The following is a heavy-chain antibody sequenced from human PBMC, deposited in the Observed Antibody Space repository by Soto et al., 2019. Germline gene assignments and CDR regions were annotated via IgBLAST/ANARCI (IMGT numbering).Heavy chain of an antibody. Sequence: SCAAAGVCISRWSMSCYRKDPGKGLEWVANIKQDGSEKYYVDSVKGRFTISRDSSKNTVSLEMTSLRAEDTAVNYCAKGGRKWLVTSDFNYWGQGALVTVSS. CDR3: AKGGRKWLVTSDFNY. V-gene: IGHV3-7*01. D-gene: IGHD6-19*01. CDR2: IKQDGSEK. CDR1: GVCISRWS. J-gene: IGHJ4*02.